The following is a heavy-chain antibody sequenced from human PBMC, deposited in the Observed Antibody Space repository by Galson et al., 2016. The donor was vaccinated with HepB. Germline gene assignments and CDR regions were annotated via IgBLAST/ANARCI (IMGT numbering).Heavy chain of an antibody. CDR1: GFTFKNHQ. J-gene: IGHJ5*02. Sequence: SLRLSCAVSGFTFKNHQMHWIRQVPGKGLMWVARIEGDGTRQIYAASVEGRFIISSDSAENTVYLQMNRLRAEDTALYYCARDLSGPDRWGQGTLVTVSP. V-gene: IGHV3-74*01. CDR2: IEGDGTRQ. CDR3: ARDLSGPDR.